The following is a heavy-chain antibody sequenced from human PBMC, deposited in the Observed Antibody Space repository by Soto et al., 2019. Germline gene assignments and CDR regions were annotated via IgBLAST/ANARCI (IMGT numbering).Heavy chain of an antibody. CDR2: IIAIFGNT. Sequence: GASVKVSCKTSGYTFNTYGITWVRQAPGQGLEWMGWIIAIFGNTKYAQKFQGRVTITADESTSTAYMELSSLRSEDTAVYYCARGKLGYCSSTSCRVAATLDAFDIWGQGTMVTVSS. V-gene: IGHV1-69*13. J-gene: IGHJ3*02. D-gene: IGHD2-2*01. CDR1: GYTFNTYG. CDR3: ARGKLGYCSSTSCRVAATLDAFDI.